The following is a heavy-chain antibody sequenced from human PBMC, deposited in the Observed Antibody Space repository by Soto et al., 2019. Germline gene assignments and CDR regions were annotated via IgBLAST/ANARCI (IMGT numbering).Heavy chain of an antibody. J-gene: IGHJ5*02. Sequence: QVQLVESGGGVVQPGRSLRLSCAASGFTFSSYGMHWVRQAPGKGLEWVAVIWYDGSNKYYADSVKGRFTISRDNSKNTLYLQMNSLRAEDTAVYYCARDREQWLPLIWFDPWGQGTLVTVSS. V-gene: IGHV3-33*01. CDR3: ARDREQWLPLIWFDP. CDR2: IWYDGSNK. CDR1: GFTFSSYG. D-gene: IGHD6-19*01.